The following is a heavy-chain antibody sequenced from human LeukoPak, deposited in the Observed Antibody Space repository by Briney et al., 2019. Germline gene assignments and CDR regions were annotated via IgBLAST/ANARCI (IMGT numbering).Heavy chain of an antibody. Sequence: ASVKVSCKASGYTFTGYYIHWVRQAPGQGLEWMGWINPNSGGTNSAQKFQGRVTMTRDASISTAYTDLSSLRSDDTAVYYCARGDYYDSSVYYYDWGQGTLVTVSS. CDR3: ARGDYYDSSVYYYD. CDR2: INPNSGGT. D-gene: IGHD3-22*01. CDR1: GYTFTGYY. J-gene: IGHJ4*02. V-gene: IGHV1-2*02.